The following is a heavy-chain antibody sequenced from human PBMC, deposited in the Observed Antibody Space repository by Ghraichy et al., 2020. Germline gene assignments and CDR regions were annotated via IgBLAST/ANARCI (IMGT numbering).Heavy chain of an antibody. CDR3: ARPARVQYSSGWYFFDY. CDR1: GFTFSSYS. CDR2: INSGSSTI. V-gene: IGHV3-48*02. J-gene: IGHJ4*02. Sequence: GGSLRLSCVASGFTFSSYSMNWVRQAPGKGLEWVSYINSGSSTIYYADSVKGRFTISRDNAKNSLYLQMNSLRDEDTAVYYCARPARVQYSSGWYFFDYWGQGTLVTVSS. D-gene: IGHD6-19*01.